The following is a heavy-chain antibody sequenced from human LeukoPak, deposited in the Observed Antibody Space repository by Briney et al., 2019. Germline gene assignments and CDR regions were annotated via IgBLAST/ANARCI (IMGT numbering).Heavy chain of an antibody. CDR3: ARAYDSSGYYYVIRYYYYMDV. CDR2: ISSSSSYI. CDR1: GFTFSSYS. D-gene: IGHD3-22*01. J-gene: IGHJ6*03. V-gene: IGHV3-21*01. Sequence: GGSLRLSCAASGFTFSSYSMNWVRQAPGKGLEWVSSISSSSSYIYYADSVKGRFTISRDNAKNTLDLQMNSLRAEDTAVYYCARAYDSSGYYYVIRYYYYMDVWGKGTTVTVSS.